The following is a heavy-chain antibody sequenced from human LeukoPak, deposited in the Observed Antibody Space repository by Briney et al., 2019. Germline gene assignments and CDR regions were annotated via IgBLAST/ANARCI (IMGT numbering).Heavy chain of an antibody. CDR1: GFTVSSNY. Sequence: PGGSLRLSCAASGFTVSSNYMSWVRQAPGKGLEWVPVIYSGGSTYYADSVKGRFTISRDNSKNTLYLQMNSLRADDTAVYYCARRAAAGTFDYWGQGTLVTVSP. J-gene: IGHJ4*02. D-gene: IGHD6-13*01. CDR3: ARRAAAGTFDY. V-gene: IGHV3-66*01. CDR2: IYSGGST.